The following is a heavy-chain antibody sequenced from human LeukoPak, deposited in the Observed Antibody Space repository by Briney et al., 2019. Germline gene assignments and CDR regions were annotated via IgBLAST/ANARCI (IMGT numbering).Heavy chain of an antibody. V-gene: IGHV1-18*01. D-gene: IGHD3-3*01. Sequence: ASVKVSCKAFGYTFTSYGISWVRQAPGQGLEWMGWISAYNGNTNYAQKLQGRVTMPTDTSTSTAYMELRSLRSDDTAVYYCARPRGAIFGVVMYNWFDPWGQGTLVTVSS. CDR1: GYTFTSYG. J-gene: IGHJ5*02. CDR3: ARPRGAIFGVVMYNWFDP. CDR2: ISAYNGNT.